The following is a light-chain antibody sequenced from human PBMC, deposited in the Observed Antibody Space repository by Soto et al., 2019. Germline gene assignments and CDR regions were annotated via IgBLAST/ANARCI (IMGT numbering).Light chain of an antibody. CDR2: EDN. J-gene: IGLJ3*02. V-gene: IGLV2-23*01. Sequence: QSALTQPASVSGSPGQSITISCSGASSDVGSLKFVAWYQQHPGKAPKVLIYEDNKRPSGISFRFSGSKTGNTASLTISGLQPDDESHYYCCSYTGSGTLGVFGGGTKLTVL. CDR3: CSYTGSGTLGV. CDR1: SSDVGSLKF.